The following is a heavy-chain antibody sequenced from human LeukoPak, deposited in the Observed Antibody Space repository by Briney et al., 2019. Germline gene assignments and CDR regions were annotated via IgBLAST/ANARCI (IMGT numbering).Heavy chain of an antibody. CDR3: AKGGSWYRPTFFDH. D-gene: IGHD6-13*01. V-gene: IGHV3-23*01. CDR2: ISGSGGNI. Sequence: GGSLRLSCAASDFTFSSYAMTWVRQSPGKGLDWVSAISGSGGNIYYADSVKGRFTISRDNSKNRLYLQMNSLTAEDTAVYYCAKGGSWYRPTFFDHWGQGTPVTVSP. J-gene: IGHJ4*02. CDR1: DFTFSSYA.